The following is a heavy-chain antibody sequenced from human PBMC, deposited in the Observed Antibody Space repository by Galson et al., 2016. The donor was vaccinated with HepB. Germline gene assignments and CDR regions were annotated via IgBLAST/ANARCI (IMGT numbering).Heavy chain of an antibody. CDR3: ARDRRVFGVLMIPDY. Sequence: SLRLSCAASGFTLSSYGMHWVRQAPGKGLEWVAHIWYDGSKKYYEDSVKGRFTISRDNSKNTLYLQMNSLRAEDTAVYYCARDRRVFGVLMIPDYWGQGTLVTVSS. CDR1: GFTLSSYG. J-gene: IGHJ4*02. CDR2: IWYDGSKK. V-gene: IGHV3-33*01. D-gene: IGHD3-3*01.